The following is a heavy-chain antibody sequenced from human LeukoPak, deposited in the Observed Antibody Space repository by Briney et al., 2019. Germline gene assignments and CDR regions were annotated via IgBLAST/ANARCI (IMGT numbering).Heavy chain of an antibody. CDR1: GYTFTSYG. J-gene: IGHJ3*02. V-gene: IGHV1-18*01. CDR3: ARELRFLEWLRAFDI. CDR2: ISAYNGNT. D-gene: IGHD3-3*01. Sequence: ASVKVSCKASGYTFTSYGISWVRQAPGQGLEWMGWISAYNGNTNYAQKLQGRVTMTTDTSTSTAYMELRSLRSDATAVYYCARELRFLEWLRAFDIWGQGTMVTVSS.